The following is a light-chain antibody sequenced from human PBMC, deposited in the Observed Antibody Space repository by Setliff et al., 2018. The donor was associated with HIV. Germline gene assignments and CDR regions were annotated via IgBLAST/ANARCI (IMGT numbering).Light chain of an antibody. J-gene: IGLJ2*01. CDR1: SGSIVANY. CDR3: QSYDTDSNKVI. V-gene: IGLV6-57*01. Sequence: NFMLTQPRSVSESPGKTVTISCSRNSGSIVANYVHWYQQRPGSSPTTVISSFHHRPSGVPDRFSGFIDSSSNSASLTISGLKTEDEADYYCQSYDTDSNKVIFGGGTKVTVL. CDR2: SFH.